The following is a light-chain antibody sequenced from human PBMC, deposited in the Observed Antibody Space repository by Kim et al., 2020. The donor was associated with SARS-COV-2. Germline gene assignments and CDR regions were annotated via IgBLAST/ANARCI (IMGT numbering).Light chain of an antibody. CDR1: SSDVGGYNY. Sequence: QSALTQPLSASGSPGQSVTISCTGTSSDVGGYNYVSWYQQHPGKAPKLMVYEVSKRPSGVPDRFSGSKSGNTASLTVSGLQAEDEADYYCSSYAGTNWVFGGGTQLTVL. J-gene: IGLJ3*02. CDR3: SSYAGTNWV. V-gene: IGLV2-8*01. CDR2: EVS.